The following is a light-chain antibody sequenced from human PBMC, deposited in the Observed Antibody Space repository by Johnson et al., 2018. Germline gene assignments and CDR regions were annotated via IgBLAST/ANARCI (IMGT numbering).Light chain of an antibody. Sequence: QSVLTQPPSVSAAPGQKVTISCSGSSSNIGHNYVSWYQQLPGTAPKLLIYENNKRPSGIPDRFSGSKSGTSATLGITGLQTGDEADYYCGTWDSSLSAGIVFGYGTQFTVL. CDR1: SSNIGHNY. CDR3: GTWDSSLSAGIV. V-gene: IGLV1-51*02. CDR2: ENN. J-gene: IGLJ1*01.